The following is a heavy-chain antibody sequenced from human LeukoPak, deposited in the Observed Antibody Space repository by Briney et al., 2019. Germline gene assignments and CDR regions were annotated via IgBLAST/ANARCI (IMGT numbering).Heavy chain of an antibody. J-gene: IGHJ6*03. V-gene: IGHV4-34*01. D-gene: IGHD3-10*01. CDR1: GGSFSDYY. CDR2: IDHSGST. Sequence: KTSETLSLTCAVYGGSFSDYYWSWIRQPPGKGLEWIGEIDHSGSTNYNPSLRSRVTISVDTSKNHFSLRLNSVTAADTAVYYCARGGTMVRGVIVDYYYYYYMDVWGKGTTVTVSS. CDR3: ARGGTMVRGVIVDYYYYYYMDV.